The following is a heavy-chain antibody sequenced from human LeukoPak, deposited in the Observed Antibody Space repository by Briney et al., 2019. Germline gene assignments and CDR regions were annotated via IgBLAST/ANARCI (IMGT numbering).Heavy chain of an antibody. CDR2: IYTSGST. CDR3: VRESGRYCSSTSCYPFDY. V-gene: IGHV4-4*07. CDR1: GGSISSYY. J-gene: IGHJ4*02. Sequence: PSETLSLTCTVSGGSISSYYWSWIRQPAGKGLEWIGRIYTSGSTNYNPSLKSRVTMSVDTSKNQFSLKLSSVTAAHTAVYYCVRESGRYCSSTSCYPFDYWAREPWSPSPQ. D-gene: IGHD2-2*01.